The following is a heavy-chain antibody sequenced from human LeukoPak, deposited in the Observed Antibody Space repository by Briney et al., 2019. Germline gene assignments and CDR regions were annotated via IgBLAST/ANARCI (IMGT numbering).Heavy chain of an antibody. D-gene: IGHD5-18*01. CDR3: ARDLYGTAMAN. J-gene: IGHJ4*02. Sequence: SVKVSFKASGGTFSSYAISWVRQALGQGLEWMGGIIPIFGTANYAQKFQGRVTITADESTSTAYMELSSLRSEDTAVYYCARDLYGTAMANWGQGTLVTVSS. V-gene: IGHV1-69*13. CDR2: IIPIFGTA. CDR1: GGTFSSYA.